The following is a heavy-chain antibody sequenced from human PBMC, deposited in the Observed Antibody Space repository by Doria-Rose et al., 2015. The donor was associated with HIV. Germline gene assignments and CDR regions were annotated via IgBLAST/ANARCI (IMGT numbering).Heavy chain of an antibody. J-gene: IGHJ4*02. CDR1: GVSLSSPGMG. Sequence: QVTLKESGPVLVKPTETLTLTCTVSGVSLSSPGMGVSWIRQPPGKALEWLANICSDDERSYITSLKSRLTISRDTSRSQVVLTMTDMDPVDTATHYCARIKSSRWYHKYYFDFWGQGTLVIVSA. CDR2: ICSDDER. D-gene: IGHD6-13*01. V-gene: IGHV2-26*01. CDR3: ARIKSSRWYHKYYFDF.